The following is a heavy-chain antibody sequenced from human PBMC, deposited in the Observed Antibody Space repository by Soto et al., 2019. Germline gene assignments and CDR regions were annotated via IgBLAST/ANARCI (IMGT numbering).Heavy chain of an antibody. V-gene: IGHV1-46*03. CDR2: INAGGGYT. CDR3: TRVWALGVAYSLDD. J-gene: IGHJ6*03. CDR1: GYSFTNYY. D-gene: IGHD3-3*01. Sequence: ASVQVSCKASGYSFTNYYMHWVGQAPGQGLEGMGTINAGGGYTTYAQRFQGRVTMTRDTSTSTVSMDLSSLRYEDTAVYYCTRVWALGVAYSLDDLGDATT.